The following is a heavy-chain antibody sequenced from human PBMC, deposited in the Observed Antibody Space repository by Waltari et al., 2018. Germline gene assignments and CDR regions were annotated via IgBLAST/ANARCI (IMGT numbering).Heavy chain of an antibody. CDR3: ATTVTGDYYYYYYMDV. Sequence: QVQLVQSGAEVTKPGSSVQVSCKAAGATVSRSAISGGRQAPGQGLEWMGGIIPILGIANYAQKFQGRVTITADESTSTAYMELSSLRSEDTAVYYCATTVTGDYYYYYYMDVWGKGTTVTVSS. CDR1: GATVSRSA. V-gene: IGHV1-69*04. J-gene: IGHJ6*03. D-gene: IGHD4-17*01. CDR2: IIPILGIA.